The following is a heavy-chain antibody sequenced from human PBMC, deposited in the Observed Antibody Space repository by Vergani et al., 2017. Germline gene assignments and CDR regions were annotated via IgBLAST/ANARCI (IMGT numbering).Heavy chain of an antibody. J-gene: IGHJ4*02. Sequence: EVQLVESGGGLVQPGGSLRLSCAASGFTVSSNYMSWVRQAPGKGLEWVSVIYSGGSTYYADSVKGRFTISRDNSKNTLYLQMNSLRAEDTAVYYCTGSFENKYYFDYWGQGTLVTVSS. CDR2: IYSGGST. V-gene: IGHV3-66*02. CDR1: GFTVSSNY. CDR3: TGSFENKYYFDY. D-gene: IGHD6-13*01.